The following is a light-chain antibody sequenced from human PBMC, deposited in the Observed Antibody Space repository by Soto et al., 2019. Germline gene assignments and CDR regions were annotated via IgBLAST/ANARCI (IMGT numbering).Light chain of an antibody. CDR1: QGIGSY. CDR2: DAS. V-gene: IGKV3-11*01. J-gene: IGKJ2*01. CDR3: QQRSDWPRT. Sequence: EIVLTQSPATLSLSPGERATLSCRASQGIGSYLAWYQQKRGQAPRLLIYDASNRATGIPARFSGSGSGTDFTLTISNVEPEDFAVYYCQQRSDWPRTFGQGTKLEIK.